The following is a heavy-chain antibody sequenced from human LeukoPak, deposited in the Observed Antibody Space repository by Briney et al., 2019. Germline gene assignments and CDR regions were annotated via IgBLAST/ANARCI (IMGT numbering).Heavy chain of an antibody. J-gene: IGHJ5*02. CDR1: GYTFTSYY. Sequence: GASVKVSCKASGYTFTSYYMHWVRQAPGQGLEWMGIINPSGGSTSYAQKFQGRVTMTRDTSTSTVYMELSSLRSEDTAVYYCARAVITMVRGVNLNWFDPWGQGTLVTVSS. CDR3: ARAVITMVRGVNLNWFDP. CDR2: INPSGGST. D-gene: IGHD3-10*01. V-gene: IGHV1-46*01.